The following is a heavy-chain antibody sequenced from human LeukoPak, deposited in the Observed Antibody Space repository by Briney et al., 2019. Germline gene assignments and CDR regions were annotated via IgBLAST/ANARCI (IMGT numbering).Heavy chain of an antibody. V-gene: IGHV1-2*02. CDR1: GYTFTGYN. Sequence: ASVKVSCKASGYTFTGYNIHWVRQAPGQGLEWMGRMNPNSGATNYAEKFQGRVTMTRDTSISTAYMELSSLRSDDTAVYYCARDPASSTSDLRVWFDPWGQGTLVTVSS. D-gene: IGHD2-2*01. CDR3: ARDPASSTSDLRVWFDP. J-gene: IGHJ5*02. CDR2: MNPNSGAT.